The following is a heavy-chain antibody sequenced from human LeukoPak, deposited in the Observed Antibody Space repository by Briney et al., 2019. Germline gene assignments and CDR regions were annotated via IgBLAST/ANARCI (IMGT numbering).Heavy chain of an antibody. V-gene: IGHV1-18*01. CDR1: GYTFTSYG. D-gene: IGHD3-9*01. J-gene: IGHJ5*02. CDR3: ARSNIVTGYGGGSDLYNWFDP. Sequence: ASVKVSYKASGYTFTSYGISWVRQAPGQGLEWMGWISAYNGNTNYAQKLQGRVTMTTDTSTSTAYMELRSLRSDDTAVYYCARSNIVTGYGGGSDLYNWFDPWGQGTLVTVSS. CDR2: ISAYNGNT.